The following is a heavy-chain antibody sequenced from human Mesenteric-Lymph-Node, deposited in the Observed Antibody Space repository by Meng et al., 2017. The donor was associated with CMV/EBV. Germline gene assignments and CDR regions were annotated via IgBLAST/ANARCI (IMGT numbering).Heavy chain of an antibody. CDR2: INHSGST. CDR1: GGSFSGYY. J-gene: IGHJ6*02. V-gene: IGHV4-34*01. Sequence: SETLSLTCAVYGGSFSGYYWSWIRQPPGKGLEWIGEINHSGSTNYNPSLKSRVTISVDTSKNQFSLKLSSVTAADTAVYYCARARRIVVVPAANGKGGFYYYYYGMDVWGQGTTVTVSS. CDR3: ARARRIVVVPAANGKGGFYYYYYGMDV. D-gene: IGHD2-2*01.